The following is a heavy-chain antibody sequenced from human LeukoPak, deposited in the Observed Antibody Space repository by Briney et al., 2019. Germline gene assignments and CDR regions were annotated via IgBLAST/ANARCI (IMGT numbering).Heavy chain of an antibody. Sequence: SETLSLTCTVSGDSIRSNNYYWGWIRQHPGKGLEWIGYIYYSGSTYYNPSLKSRVTISVDTSKNQFSLKLSSVTAADTAVYYCAREYYYDSSALNWGQGTLVTVSS. CDR1: GDSIRSNNYY. CDR3: AREYYYDSSALN. J-gene: IGHJ4*02. CDR2: IYYSGST. V-gene: IGHV4-31*03. D-gene: IGHD3-22*01.